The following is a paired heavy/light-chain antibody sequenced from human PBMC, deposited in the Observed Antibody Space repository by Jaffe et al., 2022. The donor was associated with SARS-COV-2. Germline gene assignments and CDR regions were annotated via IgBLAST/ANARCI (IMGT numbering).Heavy chain of an antibody. CDR1: GFTFSDYY. CDR3: ARGATKHKPNWYFDL. Sequence: QVQLVESGGGLVKPGGSLRLSCAASGFTFSDYYMSWIRQAPGKGLEWVSYISSSGSTIYYADSVKGRFTISRDNAKNSLYLQMNSLRAEDTAVYYCARGATKHKPNWYFDLWGRGTLVTVSS. J-gene: IGHJ2*01. CDR2: ISSSGSTI. V-gene: IGHV3-11*01. D-gene: IGHD1-26*01.
Light chain of an antibody. CDR2: DAS. CDR3: QQFNNYPPT. V-gene: IGKV1D-13*01. Sequence: AIQLTQSPSSLSASVGDRVTITCRASQGISSALAWYQQKPGKAPKLLIYDASSLESGVPSRFSGSGSGTDFTLTISSLQPEDFATYYCQQFNNYPPTFGPGTKVDIK. J-gene: IGKJ3*01. CDR1: QGISSA.